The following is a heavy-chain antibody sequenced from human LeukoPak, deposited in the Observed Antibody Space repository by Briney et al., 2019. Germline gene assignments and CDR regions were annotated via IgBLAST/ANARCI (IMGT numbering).Heavy chain of an antibody. D-gene: IGHD6-19*01. CDR3: ARDFGSGWYFFDY. Sequence: ASVKVSCKASGGTFSSYAISWVRQAPGQGLEWMGIINPSGGSTSYAQKFQGRVTMTRDTSTSTVYMELSSLRSEDTAVYYCARDFGSGWYFFDYWGQGTLVTVSS. V-gene: IGHV1-46*01. J-gene: IGHJ4*02. CDR2: INPSGGST. CDR1: GGTFSSYA.